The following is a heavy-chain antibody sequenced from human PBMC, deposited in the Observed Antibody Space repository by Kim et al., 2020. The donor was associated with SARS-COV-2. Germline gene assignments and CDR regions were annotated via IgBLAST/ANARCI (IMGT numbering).Heavy chain of an antibody. Sequence: GGSLRLSCTASGFSVSDYYMSWIRQAPGKGLEWVAVFYHPGDIRYADSVQGRFTLSRDNSQNSLFLQMNSLRVDDTAVYYCARDAGRSPGASGWLDPWGQGTLVTVSS. CDR1: GFSVSDYY. V-gene: IGHV3-53*01. CDR2: FYHPGDI. CDR3: ARDAGRSPGASGWLDP. J-gene: IGHJ5*02. D-gene: IGHD1-26*01.